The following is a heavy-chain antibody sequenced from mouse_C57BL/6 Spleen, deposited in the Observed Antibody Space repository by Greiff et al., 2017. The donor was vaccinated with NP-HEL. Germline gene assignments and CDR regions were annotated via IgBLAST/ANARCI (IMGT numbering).Heavy chain of an antibody. CDR2: IYPGDGDT. Sequence: QVQLKESGPELVKPGASVKISCKASGYAFSSSWMNWVKQRPGKGLEWIGRIYPGDGDTNYNGKFKGKATLTADKSSSTAYMQLSSLTSEDSAVYFCARGGLGGYYFDYWGQGTTLTVSS. D-gene: IGHD3-3*01. V-gene: IGHV1-82*01. CDR3: ARGGLGGYYFDY. J-gene: IGHJ2*01. CDR1: GYAFSSSW.